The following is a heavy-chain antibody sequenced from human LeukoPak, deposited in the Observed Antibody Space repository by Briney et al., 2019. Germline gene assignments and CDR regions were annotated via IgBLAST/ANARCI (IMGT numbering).Heavy chain of an antibody. CDR2: ISGSGGST. J-gene: IGHJ5*02. CDR3: AKDQSYNYDSSGYVNRFDP. Sequence: GGSLRLSCAASGLTFSSSALSWVRQAPGKGLEWVSGISGSGGSTYYANSVRGRLTISRDNSKNTLYLQMNSLRAEDAAVYYCAKDQSYNYDSSGYVNRFDPWGQGTLVTVSS. D-gene: IGHD3-22*01. V-gene: IGHV3-23*01. CDR1: GLTFSSSA.